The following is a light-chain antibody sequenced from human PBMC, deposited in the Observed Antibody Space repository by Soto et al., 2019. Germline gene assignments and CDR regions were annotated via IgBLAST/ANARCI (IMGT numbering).Light chain of an antibody. V-gene: IGLV1-40*01. Sequence: QSVLTQPPSVSGAPGLRVTISCTGSSSNIGAGYDVHWYQQLPGTAPKLLIYGNSNRPSGVPDRFSGSKSGTSASLAITGLQADDEADYSCQSYDSSLTLRVFGTGTKVTVL. CDR3: QSYDSSLTLRV. J-gene: IGLJ1*01. CDR1: SSNIGAGYD. CDR2: GNS.